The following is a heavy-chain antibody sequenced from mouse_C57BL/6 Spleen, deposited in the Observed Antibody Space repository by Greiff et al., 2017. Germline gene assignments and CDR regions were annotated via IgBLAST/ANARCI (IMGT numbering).Heavy chain of an antibody. D-gene: IGHD3-2*02. V-gene: IGHV1-9*01. CDR3: ERRAAEAGGLDY. CDR2: ILPGSGST. Sequence: QVQLQQSGAELMKPGASVKLSCKASGYTFTGYGIEWVKQRPGHGLEWIGGILPGSGSTYYNEKFTGKAILTADTSYNTAYMQLSSLTTEDSAIYYCERRAAEAGGLDYWGQGTLVTVSA. CDR1: GYTFTGYG. J-gene: IGHJ3*01.